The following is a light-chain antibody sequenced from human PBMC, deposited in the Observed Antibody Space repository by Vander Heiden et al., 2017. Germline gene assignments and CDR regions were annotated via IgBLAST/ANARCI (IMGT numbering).Light chain of an antibody. CDR3: QAWDSSNVV. V-gene: IGLV3-1*01. Sequence: SYELTQPPSVSVSPGQTARLTCSGDKLGDKYACSLQQKPGQSPVLVIYQDSKRPSGIPERFSGSSSGNTATLTISGTQAMDEADYYCQAWDSSNVVFGGGTNLTVL. CDR1: KLGDKY. CDR2: QDS. J-gene: IGLJ2*01.